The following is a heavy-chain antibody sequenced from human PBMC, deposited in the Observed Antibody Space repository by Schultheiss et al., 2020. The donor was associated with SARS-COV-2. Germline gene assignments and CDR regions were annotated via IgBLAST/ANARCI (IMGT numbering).Heavy chain of an antibody. CDR1: GGTFSSYA. CDR3: AELIDYYDSSGYYYYFDY. V-gene: IGHV1-69*01. CDR2: IIPIFGTA. D-gene: IGHD3-22*01. J-gene: IGHJ4*02. Sequence: GGSLRLSCKASGGTFSSYAISWVRQAPGQGLEWMGGIIPIFGTANYAQKFQGRVTITADESTSTAYMELSSLRSEDTAVYYCAELIDYYDSSGYYYYFDYWGQGTLVTVSS.